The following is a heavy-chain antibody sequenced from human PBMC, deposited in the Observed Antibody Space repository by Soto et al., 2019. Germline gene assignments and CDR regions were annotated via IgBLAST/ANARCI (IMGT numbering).Heavy chain of an antibody. CDR3: AKDPDFWSGHPPYYYGMDV. D-gene: IGHD3-3*01. Sequence: GGSLRLSCAASGFTFSSYGMHWVRQAPGKGLEWVAVISYDGSNKYYADSVKGRFTISRDNSKNTLYLQMNSLRAEDTAVYYCAKDPDFWSGHPPYYYGMDVWGQGTTVTVSS. J-gene: IGHJ6*02. V-gene: IGHV3-30*18. CDR2: ISYDGSNK. CDR1: GFTFSSYG.